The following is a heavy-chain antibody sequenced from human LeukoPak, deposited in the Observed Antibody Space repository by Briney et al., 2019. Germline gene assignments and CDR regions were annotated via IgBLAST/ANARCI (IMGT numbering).Heavy chain of an antibody. V-gene: IGHV3-30*18. J-gene: IGHJ4*02. CDR1: GFTFSSYG. D-gene: IGHD6-19*01. CDR2: ISYDGSNK. Sequence: GRSLRLSCAASGFTFSSYGMHWVRQAPGKGLEWVAVISYDGSNKYYADSVKGRFTISRDNSKSTLYLQMDSLRAEDTAVYYCAKDPTHRSAQWLVGSYFDYWGQGSLVTVSS. CDR3: AKDPTHRSAQWLVGSYFDY.